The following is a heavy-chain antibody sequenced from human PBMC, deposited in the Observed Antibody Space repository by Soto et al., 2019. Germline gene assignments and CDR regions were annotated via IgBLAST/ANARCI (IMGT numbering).Heavy chain of an antibody. D-gene: IGHD5-18*01. CDR1: GYSFTSYW. CDR3: ARRVDADTEFYFDY. CDR2: IYPGDSDT. V-gene: IGHV5-51*01. Sequence: LGESLKISCKGSGYSFTSYWIAWVRQMPGKGLEWMGIIYPGDSDTRYSPSFQGQVTISADKSISTAYLQWSSLKASDTAMFYCARRVDADTEFYFDYWGQGTLVTVSS. J-gene: IGHJ4*02.